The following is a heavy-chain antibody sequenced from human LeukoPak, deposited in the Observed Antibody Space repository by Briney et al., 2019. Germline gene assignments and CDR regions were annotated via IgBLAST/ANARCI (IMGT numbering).Heavy chain of an antibody. CDR1: GGSFSGCY. D-gene: IGHD6-6*01. V-gene: IGHV4-34*01. CDR3: ARGTDGDY. J-gene: IGHJ4*02. Sequence: PSETLSLTCAVYGGSFSGCYWSWIRQPRGKGLEWIGEINHSGSTNYNPSLKSRVTISVDTSKNQFSLKLSSVTAADTAVYYCARGTDGDYWGQGTLVTVSS. CDR2: INHSGST.